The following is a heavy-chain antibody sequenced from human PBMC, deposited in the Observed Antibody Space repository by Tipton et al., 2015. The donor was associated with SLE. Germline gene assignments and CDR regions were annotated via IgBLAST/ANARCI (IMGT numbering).Heavy chain of an antibody. J-gene: IGHJ5*02. CDR3: ARAPTSSGWFDP. Sequence: GLVKPSETLSLSCTVSGGSIASSSESWDWIRQSPGKGLEWIGTIYYSGITYYNPSLKSRVTMSVDTSKNQFSLRVSSVTAADTAVYYCARAPTSSGWFDPWGQGTLVTVSS. D-gene: IGHD3-10*01. V-gene: IGHV4-39*07. CDR2: IYYSGIT. CDR1: GGSIASSSES.